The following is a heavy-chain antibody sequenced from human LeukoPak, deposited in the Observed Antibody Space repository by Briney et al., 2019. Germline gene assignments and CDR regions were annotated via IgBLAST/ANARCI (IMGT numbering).Heavy chain of an antibody. CDR1: GFTFSTYW. Sequence: QTGGSLRLSCAASGFTFSTYWMHWVRQAPGKGLVWVSCIKSDGSSTIYADSVKGRFTISRDNAKSTLYLQMNSLRAEDTAVYFCARDYKGLSEYWGQGTLVTVSS. CDR3: ARDYKGLSEY. V-gene: IGHV3-74*01. D-gene: IGHD1-1*01. J-gene: IGHJ4*02. CDR2: IKSDGSST.